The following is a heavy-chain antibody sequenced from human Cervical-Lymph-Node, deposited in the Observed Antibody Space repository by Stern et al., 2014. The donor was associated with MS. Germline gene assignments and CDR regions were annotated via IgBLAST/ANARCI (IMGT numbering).Heavy chain of an antibody. CDR1: GGSITSYY. J-gene: IGHJ6*02. D-gene: IGHD3-10*01. CDR2: VYYSGST. V-gene: IGHV4-59*01. Sequence: QVQLQESGPGLVKPSETLSLTCTVSGGSITSYYWSWIRQPPGKGLEWIGHVYYSGSTNYNPSLKSRVIISVDTSKNQFSLKLRSVTAADTAVYYCARRGQYGSYPLYYYYGMDVWGQGTTVTVSS. CDR3: ARRGQYGSYPLYYYYGMDV.